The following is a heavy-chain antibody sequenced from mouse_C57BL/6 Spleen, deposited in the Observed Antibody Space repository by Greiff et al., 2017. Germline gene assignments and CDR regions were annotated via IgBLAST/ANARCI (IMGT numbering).Heavy chain of an antibody. Sequence: QVQLQQPGAELVRPGSSVKLSCKASGYTFTSYWMHWVKQRPIQGLEWIGNIDPSDSDTHYNQKFKDKATLTVDKSSSTAYMQLSSLTSEDSAVYYCAKGGGYGNYVDYWGQGTTLTVSS. D-gene: IGHD2-1*01. CDR1: GYTFTSYW. CDR2: IDPSDSDT. J-gene: IGHJ2*01. CDR3: AKGGGYGNYVDY. V-gene: IGHV1-52*01.